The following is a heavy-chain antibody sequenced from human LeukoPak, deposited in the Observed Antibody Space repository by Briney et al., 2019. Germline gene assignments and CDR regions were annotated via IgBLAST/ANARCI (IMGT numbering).Heavy chain of an antibody. CDR3: AKLPYYYDSSGYVDY. V-gene: IGHV3-23*01. D-gene: IGHD3-22*01. CDR2: ISGSGGST. J-gene: IGHJ4*02. CDR1: GFTFSSYA. Sequence: PGGSLRLSCAASGFTFSSYAMSWVRQAPGKGLEWVSAISGSGGSTYYADSVKGRFTISRDNSKNTPYLQMNSLRAEDTAVYYCAKLPYYYDSSGYVDYWGQGTLVTVSS.